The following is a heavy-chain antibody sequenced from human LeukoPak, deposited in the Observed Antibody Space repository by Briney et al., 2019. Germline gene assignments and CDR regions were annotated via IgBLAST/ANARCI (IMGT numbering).Heavy chain of an antibody. CDR2: ISAYNGNT. J-gene: IGHJ6*03. CDR1: GYTFTSYG. CDR3: ARDHCGGDCYLTYYYYYYMDV. Sequence: GASVKVSCKASGYTFTSYGISWVRQAPGQGLEWMGWISAYNGNTNYAQKLKGRVTMTTDTSTSTAYMELRSLRSDDTAVYYCARDHCGGDCYLTYYYYYYMDVWGKGTTVTVSS. V-gene: IGHV1-18*01. D-gene: IGHD2-21*02.